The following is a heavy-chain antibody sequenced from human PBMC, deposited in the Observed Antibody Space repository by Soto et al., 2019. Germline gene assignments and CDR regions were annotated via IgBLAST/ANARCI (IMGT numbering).Heavy chain of an antibody. D-gene: IGHD1-1*01. CDR3: ARGEHTGQIDAFEI. V-gene: IGHV3-11*06. Sequence: GGSLRLSCAASGFTFSDYYMSWIRQAPGKGLEWVSYISSSSSYTNYADSVKGRFTISRDNAKNSLYLQMNSLRAEDTAVYYCARGEHTGQIDAFEIWGQGTMVTVS. CDR2: ISSSSSYT. J-gene: IGHJ3*02. CDR1: GFTFSDYY.